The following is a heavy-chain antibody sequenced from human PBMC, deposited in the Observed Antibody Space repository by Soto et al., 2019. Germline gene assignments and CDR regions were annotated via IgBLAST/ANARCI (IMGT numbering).Heavy chain of an antibody. V-gene: IGHV1-8*01. CDR1: GYTFTDYD. D-gene: IGHD2-21*02. J-gene: IGHJ4*02. CDR2: MSPDSGNT. Sequence: QVQVVQSRAEVKRPGASVRVSCKASGYTFTDYDINWVRQATGQGLEWMGWMSPDSGNTGYAQQFQGRATMTRNTSISTAYMELSSLRSEDTAVYYCEVTTGYWGQGTMVTVSS. CDR3: EVTTGY.